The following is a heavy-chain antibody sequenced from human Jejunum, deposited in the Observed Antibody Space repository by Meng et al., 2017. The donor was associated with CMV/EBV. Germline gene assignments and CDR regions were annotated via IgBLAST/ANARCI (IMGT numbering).Heavy chain of an antibody. Sequence: SGLTLSDHYIDWVRQAPGKGLEWVGRSRNKANSYTTEYAASVRGRFTILRDDSKNSLYLQMNSLKTEDTAVYYCARSTTGATYSRFDYWGQGTLVTVSS. CDR1: GLTLSDHY. CDR2: SRNKANSYTT. D-gene: IGHD1-1*01. J-gene: IGHJ4*02. V-gene: IGHV3-72*01. CDR3: ARSTTGATYSRFDY.